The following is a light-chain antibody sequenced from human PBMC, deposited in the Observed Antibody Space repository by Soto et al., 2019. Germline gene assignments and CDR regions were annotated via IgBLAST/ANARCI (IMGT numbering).Light chain of an antibody. CDR1: SSDVGSNNR. J-gene: IGLJ1*01. Sequence: QSVLTQPPSVSRSPGQSVAISCTGTSSDVGSNNRVSWYQQPPGTAPKLMIYDVSNRPSGIPDRFSGSKSANTASLTISGLQAEDEADYYCSSYTTSNTYVFGTGTKVTVL. V-gene: IGLV2-18*02. CDR2: DVS. CDR3: SSYTTSNTYV.